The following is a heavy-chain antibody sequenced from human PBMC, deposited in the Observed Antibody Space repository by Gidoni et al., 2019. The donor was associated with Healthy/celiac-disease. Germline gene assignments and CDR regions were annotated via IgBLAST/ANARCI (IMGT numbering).Heavy chain of an antibody. D-gene: IGHD3-10*01. CDR2: ISAYNGNT. V-gene: IGHV1-18*04. CDR3: ARDKGTYYYGSGSYYNYYGMDV. J-gene: IGHJ6*02. CDR1: GYTFTSYG. Sequence: QVQLVQSGAEVKKPGASVKVSCKDSGYTFTSYGLSWVRQAPGQGLEWMGWISAYNGNTNYAQKLQGRVTMTTDTSTSTAYLELRSLRSDDTAVYYCARDKGTYYYGSGSYYNYYGMDVWGQVTTVTVSS.